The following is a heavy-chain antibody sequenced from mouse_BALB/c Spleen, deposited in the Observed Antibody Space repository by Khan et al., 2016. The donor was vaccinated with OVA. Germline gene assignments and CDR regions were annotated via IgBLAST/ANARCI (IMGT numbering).Heavy chain of an antibody. D-gene: IGHD1-1*01. CDR2: INPSTGYA. V-gene: IGHV1-7*01. CDR3: TRSGNSYGSTFVY. Sequence: QVQLKQSGADLAKPGASVKMSCKASGYSFVTYWIHWVKQRPGQGLEWIGYINPSTGYAEYNHKFKEKATLTADRSSSTAYMQLSSLTSEDSAVYRSTRSGNSYGSTFVYWGQGTTLTVSS. CDR1: GYSFVTYW. J-gene: IGHJ2*01.